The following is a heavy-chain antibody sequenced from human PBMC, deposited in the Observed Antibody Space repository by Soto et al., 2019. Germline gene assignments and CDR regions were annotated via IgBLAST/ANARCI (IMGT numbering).Heavy chain of an antibody. CDR3: ASISLGYWSGGSCSDFDY. V-gene: IGHV4-39*01. CDR1: GGSISSSGSY. Sequence: QLQLQESGPGLVNPSETLSLTCSVSGGSISSSGSYWGWIRQPPGKGPEGIGSLYYSGSTYYNPSLKSRVTLSVDTSKHPSCLQLRSVTAEYAAVYYCASISLGYWSGGSCSDFDYWGQGTLVTVSA. J-gene: IGHJ4*02. CDR2: LYYSGST. D-gene: IGHD2-15*01.